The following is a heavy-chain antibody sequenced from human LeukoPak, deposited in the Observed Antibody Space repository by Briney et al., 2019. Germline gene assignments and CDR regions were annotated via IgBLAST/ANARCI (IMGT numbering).Heavy chain of an antibody. V-gene: IGHV1-69-2*01. CDR2: VDPEDGKT. D-gene: IGHD5-12*01. CDR3: ATTHSGYDYPWYFDY. CDR1: GYTFTDYY. Sequence: EASVKISCKVSGYTFTDYYMHWVQQAPGKGLEWMGLVDPEDGKTIYAEKFQGRVTITADTSTDTAYMELSSLRSEDTAVYYCATTHSGYDYPWYFDYWGQGTLVTVSS. J-gene: IGHJ4*02.